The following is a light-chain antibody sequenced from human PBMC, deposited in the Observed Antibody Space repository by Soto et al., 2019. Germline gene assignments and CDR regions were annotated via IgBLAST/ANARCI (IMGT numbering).Light chain of an antibody. V-gene: IGKV2-28*01. J-gene: IGKJ4*01. CDR3: MQALPTLT. CDR2: LGS. CDR1: QSLLHSNGYNY. Sequence: DIVMTQSPLSLPVTPGEPASISCRSSQSLLHSNGYNYLDWYLQKPGQSPQLLIYLGSNRASGLPDRFSGSGSGTDFTLKISRVEAEDVGVYYCMQALPTLTFGGGTKVEIK.